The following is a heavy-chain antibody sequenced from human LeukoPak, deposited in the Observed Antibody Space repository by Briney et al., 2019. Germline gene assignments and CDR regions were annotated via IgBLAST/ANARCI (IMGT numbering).Heavy chain of an antibody. D-gene: IGHD1-26*01. J-gene: IGHJ4*02. CDR3: ARVNSGSYYDYFDY. Sequence: GGSLRPSCAASGFTFSSYSMNWVRQAPGKGLEWVSSISSGSSIIHYADSVKGRFTISRDNSKNALYLQMNSLRAEDTAVYYCARVNSGSYYDYFDYWGQGTLVTVSS. CDR2: ISSGSSII. CDR1: GFTFSSYS. V-gene: IGHV3-48*01.